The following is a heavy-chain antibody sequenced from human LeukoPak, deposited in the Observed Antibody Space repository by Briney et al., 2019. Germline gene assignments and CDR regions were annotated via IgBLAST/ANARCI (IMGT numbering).Heavy chain of an antibody. Sequence: GGSLRLSCAASGFTFSSYAMHWVRQAPGKGLEWVAVISYDGGNKYYADSVKGRFTISRDNSKNTLYLQMNSLRAEDTAVYYCARDKGASDWAFDYWGQGTLVTVSS. D-gene: IGHD3-9*01. CDR2: ISYDGGNK. V-gene: IGHV3-30-3*01. CDR3: ARDKGASDWAFDY. CDR1: GFTFSSYA. J-gene: IGHJ4*02.